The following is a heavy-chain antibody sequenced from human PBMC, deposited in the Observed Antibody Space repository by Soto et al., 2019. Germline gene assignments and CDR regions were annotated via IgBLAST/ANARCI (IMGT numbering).Heavy chain of an antibody. Sequence: HPXGSLRLSCAASGXTFSSYAMSWVRQAPGKGLEWVSAIIGSGGSTYYADAVNGRFTISRDNSKNTLYLQMNSLRADDTAVYYCAKDRVYSYGTEFDYWGQGTLGTVSS. CDR1: GXTFSSYA. CDR3: AKDRVYSYGTEFDY. V-gene: IGHV3-23*01. D-gene: IGHD5-18*01. CDR2: IIGSGGST. J-gene: IGHJ4*02.